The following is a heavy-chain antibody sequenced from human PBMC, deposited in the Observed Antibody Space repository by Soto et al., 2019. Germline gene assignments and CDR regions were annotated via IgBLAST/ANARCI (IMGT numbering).Heavy chain of an antibody. CDR2: IYWDDDK. CDR3: AHRSIAASGPLFDY. CDR1: GFSLSTNGVG. V-gene: IGHV2-5*02. D-gene: IGHD6-13*01. J-gene: IGHJ4*02. Sequence: GSGPTLVNPTQTLTLTCTFSGFSLSTNGVGVGWIRQPPGKALEWLALIYWDDDKRYSPSLKNRLTITKDTSKNQVVLTMTNMDPVDTATYYCAHRSIAASGPLFDYWGQGTLVT.